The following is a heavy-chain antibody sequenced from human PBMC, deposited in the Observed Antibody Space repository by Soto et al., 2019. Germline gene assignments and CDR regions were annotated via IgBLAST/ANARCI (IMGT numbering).Heavy chain of an antibody. CDR3: TRLAVAGTDS. Sequence: EVQLVESGGGLVQPGGSLKLSCAASGFTFSGSAMHWVRQASGQGLEWVGRIRSKANKYATAYAASVKGRFTISRDDSNNMASLQMNSLTTEDTAVYYCTRLAVAGTDSWGQGTLVTVAS. V-gene: IGHV3-73*02. CDR1: GFTFSGSA. J-gene: IGHJ4*02. CDR2: IRSKANKYAT. D-gene: IGHD6-19*01.